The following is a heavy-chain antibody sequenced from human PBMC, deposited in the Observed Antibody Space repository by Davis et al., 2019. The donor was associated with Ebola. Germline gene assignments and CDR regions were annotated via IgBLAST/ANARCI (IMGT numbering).Heavy chain of an antibody. D-gene: IGHD2-2*01. V-gene: IGHV1-46*01. CDR3: ASTVVPSRGYYYGMDV. CDR2: INPSGGST. Sequence: ASVKVSCKASGYTFTSSVIAWVRQAPGQGLEWMGIINPSGGSTSYAQKFQGRVTMTRDTSTSTVYMELSSLRSEDTAVYYCASTVVPSRGYYYGMDVWGQGTTVTVSS. CDR1: GYTFTSSV. J-gene: IGHJ6*02.